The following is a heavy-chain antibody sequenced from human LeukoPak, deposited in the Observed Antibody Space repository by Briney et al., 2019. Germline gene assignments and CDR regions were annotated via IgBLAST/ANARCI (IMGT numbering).Heavy chain of an antibody. Sequence: GGSLRLSCAASGFTVSSNYMSWVRQAPGKGLEWVSVIYSGGSTYYADSVKGRFTISRDNSKNTLYLQMNSLRAEDTAVYYCARDVGMGTNYFDYWGQGTLVTVSS. V-gene: IGHV3-53*01. CDR2: IYSGGST. CDR1: GFTVSSNY. J-gene: IGHJ4*02. D-gene: IGHD5-24*01. CDR3: ARDVGMGTNYFDY.